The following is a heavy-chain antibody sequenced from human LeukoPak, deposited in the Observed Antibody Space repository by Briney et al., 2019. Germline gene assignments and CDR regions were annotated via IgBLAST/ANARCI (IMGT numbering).Heavy chain of an antibody. D-gene: IGHD3-16*02. CDR1: GGSISSGGYY. CDR2: IYYSGST. Sequence: TLSLTCAVSGGSISSGGYYWSWIRQHPGKGLEWIGYIYYSGSTYYNPSLKSRVTISVDTSKNQFSLKLSSVTAADTAVYYCASVSKSEASFDYWGQGTLVTVSS. J-gene: IGHJ4*02. CDR3: ASVSKSEASFDY. V-gene: IGHV4-31*11.